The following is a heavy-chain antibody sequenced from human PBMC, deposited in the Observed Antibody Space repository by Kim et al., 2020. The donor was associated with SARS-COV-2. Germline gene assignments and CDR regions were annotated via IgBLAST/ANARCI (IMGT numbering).Heavy chain of an antibody. D-gene: IGHD6-19*01. J-gene: IGHJ5*02. CDR3: ARDRGIAVAGRGYWFDP. V-gene: IGHV1-18*01. Sequence: ASVKVSCKASGYTFTSYGISWVRQAPGQGLEWMGWISAYNGNTNYAQKLQGRVTMTTDTSTSTAYMELRSLSSDDTAGYYCARDRGIAVAGRGYWFDPWGQRSLGPVSS. CDR2: ISAYNGNT. CDR1: GYTFTSYG.